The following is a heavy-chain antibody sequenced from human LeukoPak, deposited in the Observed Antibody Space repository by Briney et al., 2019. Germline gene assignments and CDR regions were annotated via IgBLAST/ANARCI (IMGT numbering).Heavy chain of an antibody. CDR3: ARSRRGSLLGELFTPDY. V-gene: IGHV1-2*02. CDR1: GYTFTGYY. Sequence: ASVKVSCKASGYTFTGYYMHWVRQAPGQGLEWMGWINPNSGGTNYAQKFQGRVTMTRDTSISTAYMELSRLRSDDTAVYYCARSRRGSLLGELFTPDYWGQGTLVTVSS. CDR2: INPNSGGT. D-gene: IGHD3-10*01. J-gene: IGHJ4*02.